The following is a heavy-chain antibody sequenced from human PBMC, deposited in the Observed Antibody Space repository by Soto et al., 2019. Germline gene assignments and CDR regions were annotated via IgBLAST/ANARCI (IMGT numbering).Heavy chain of an antibody. D-gene: IGHD5-12*01. CDR3: ARDSGYSSVDY. V-gene: IGHV4-4*08. CDR1: GGSISHFY. Sequence: KPSETLSLTCTVSGGSISHFYWSWIRQSPGKGLEWLGYIYDSGSTSYNPSLKSRVTMSMDTSKTQFSLNLSSVTAADTAVYYCARDSGYSSVDYWGQGTLVTVSS. CDR2: IYDSGST. J-gene: IGHJ4*02.